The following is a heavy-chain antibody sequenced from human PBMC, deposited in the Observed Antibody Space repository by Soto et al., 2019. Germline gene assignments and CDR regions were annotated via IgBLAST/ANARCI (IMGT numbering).Heavy chain of an antibody. D-gene: IGHD3-3*01. V-gene: IGHV4-31*03. Sequence: SETLSLTCTVSGGSITSGNYYWTWIRQHPGKGLGWIGNIYYSGTTYNNPSLESRLTISVDTSKNQFSLKLTSVTAADTAVYFCARDLLVDFWTGFRYFDFWGPGTLVTVSS. J-gene: IGHJ4*01. CDR3: ARDLLVDFWTGFRYFDF. CDR1: GGSITSGNYY. CDR2: IYYSGTT.